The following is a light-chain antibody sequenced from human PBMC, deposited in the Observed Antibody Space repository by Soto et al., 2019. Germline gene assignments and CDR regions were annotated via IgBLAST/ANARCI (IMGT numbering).Light chain of an antibody. Sequence: QSALTQPASVSGSPGQSITISCTGTSSDVGSYNLVPWYQQHPGKAPKLIIYEVSKRPSGVSNRFSGSKSGNTASLTISGLQAEDDTDYYCCSYAGGSTHWVFGGGTKLTVL. J-gene: IGLJ3*02. CDR2: EVS. V-gene: IGLV2-23*02. CDR3: CSYAGGSTHWV. CDR1: SSDVGSYNL.